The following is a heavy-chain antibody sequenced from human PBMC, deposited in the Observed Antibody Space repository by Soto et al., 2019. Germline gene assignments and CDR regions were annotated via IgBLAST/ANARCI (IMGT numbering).Heavy chain of an antibody. CDR1: AGSVSSGDYY. CDR3: AAYNWNYRFDF. Sequence: SETLSLTCSVSAGSVSSGDYYWSWIRQPPGKGLEWIGNIYYSGSTNYNPPLTSRVIISIDTAKNQFSLKLSSVTAADTAVYFCAAYNWNYRFDFWGQGALVTVPQ. J-gene: IGHJ4*02. V-gene: IGHV4-61*08. CDR2: IYYSGST. D-gene: IGHD1-7*01.